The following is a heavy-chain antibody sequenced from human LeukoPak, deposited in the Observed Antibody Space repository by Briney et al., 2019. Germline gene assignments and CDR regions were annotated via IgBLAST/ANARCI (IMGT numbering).Heavy chain of an antibody. V-gene: IGHV4-34*01. Sequence: SETLSLTCTVSGGSINNYYWSWIRQPPGKGLEWIGEINHSGSTNYNPSLKSRVTISVDTSKNQFSLKLSSVTAADTAVYYCARGKPRTTVTTRTLDVWGKGTTVTVSS. J-gene: IGHJ6*04. CDR1: GGSINNYY. CDR2: INHSGST. CDR3: ARGKPRTTVTTRTLDV. D-gene: IGHD4-17*01.